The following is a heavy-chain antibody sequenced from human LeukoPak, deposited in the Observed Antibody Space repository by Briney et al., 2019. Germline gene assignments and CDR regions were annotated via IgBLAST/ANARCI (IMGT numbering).Heavy chain of an antibody. V-gene: IGHV4-4*07. CDR1: GGSISSYY. CDR3: ARGQHDFWRGYYSSWFDP. J-gene: IGHJ5*02. D-gene: IGHD3-3*01. Sequence: SKTLSLTCTVSGGSISSYYWSWIRQPAGKGLEWIGRIYTSGSTNYNPSLKSRVTMSVDTSKNQFSLKLSSVTAADTAVYYCARGQHDFWRGYYSSWFDPWGQGTLVTVSS. CDR2: IYTSGST.